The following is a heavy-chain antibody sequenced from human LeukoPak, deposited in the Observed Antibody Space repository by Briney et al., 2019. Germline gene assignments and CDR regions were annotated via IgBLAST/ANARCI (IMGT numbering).Heavy chain of an antibody. CDR2: IIPIFGTA. CDR1: GGTFSSYA. Sequence: ASVTVSCMASGGTFSSYAISWVRQAPGQGLEWMGGIIPIFGTANYAQKFQGRVTITTDESTSTAYMELSSLRSEDTAVYYCARDLPTGGGLDYWGQGTLVTVSS. CDR3: ARDLPTGGGLDY. V-gene: IGHV1-69*05. D-gene: IGHD3-16*01. J-gene: IGHJ4*02.